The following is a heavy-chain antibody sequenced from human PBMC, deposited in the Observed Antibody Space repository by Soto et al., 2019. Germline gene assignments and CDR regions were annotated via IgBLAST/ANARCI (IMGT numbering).Heavy chain of an antibody. V-gene: IGHV3-30*18. CDR3: AKMQIVLMVYATVFDY. J-gene: IGHJ4*02. CDR1: GFTFSSYA. Sequence: GGSLRLSFQASGFTFSSYAMNGFRQAPARGLEWVAVISYDGSNKYYADSVKGRFTISRDNSKNTLYLQMNSLRAEDTAVYYCAKMQIVLMVYATVFDYWGQGTLVTVSS. D-gene: IGHD2-8*01. CDR2: ISYDGSNK.